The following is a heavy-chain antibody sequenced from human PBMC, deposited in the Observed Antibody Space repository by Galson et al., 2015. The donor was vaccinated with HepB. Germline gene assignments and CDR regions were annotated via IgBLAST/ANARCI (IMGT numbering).Heavy chain of an antibody. CDR2: IIPIFGTA. D-gene: IGHD1-26*01. Sequence: SVKVSCKVSGYTLTELSMHWVRQAPGQGLEWMGGIIPIFGTANYAQKFQGRVTITADESTSTAYMELSSLRSEDTAVYYCARLLQRDAFDIWGQGTMVTVSS. CDR3: ARLLQRDAFDI. CDR1: GYTLTELS. J-gene: IGHJ3*02. V-gene: IGHV1-69*13.